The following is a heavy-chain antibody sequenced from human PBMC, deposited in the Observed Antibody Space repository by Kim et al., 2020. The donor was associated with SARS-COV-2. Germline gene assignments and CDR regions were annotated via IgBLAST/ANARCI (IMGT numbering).Heavy chain of an antibody. CDR2: GST. D-gene: IGHD6-19*01. V-gene: IGHV3-23*01. CDR3: AKDWAPSSG. J-gene: IGHJ4*02. Sequence: GSTYYADSVKGRLTIARDKSKNTLYLQMNSLRAEDTAVYYCAKDWAPSSGWGQGTLVTVSS.